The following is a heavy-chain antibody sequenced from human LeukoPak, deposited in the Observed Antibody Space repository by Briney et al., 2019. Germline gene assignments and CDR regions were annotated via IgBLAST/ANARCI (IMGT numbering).Heavy chain of an antibody. CDR2: IKQDGSDK. CDR3: ARGEFAWIQGSYGMNV. V-gene: IGHV3-7*01. CDR1: GFTFSDYW. D-gene: IGHD5-18*01. Sequence: GGSLRLSCAASGFTFSDYWMSWVRQAPGKGPGWVANIKQDGSDKYYVDSVKGRFTISRDNAKNALYLQMNSLRAEDTAVYYCARGEFAWIQGSYGMNVWGQGTTVTVSS. J-gene: IGHJ6*02.